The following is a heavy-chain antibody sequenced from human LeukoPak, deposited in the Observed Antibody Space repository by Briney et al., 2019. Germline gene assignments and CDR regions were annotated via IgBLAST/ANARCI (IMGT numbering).Heavy chain of an antibody. J-gene: IGHJ6*02. CDR1: GFTFSDYY. D-gene: IGHD5-18*01. CDR2: ISSRGSTI. V-gene: IGHV3-11*01. Sequence: PGGSLRLSCAASGFTFSDYYMSGIRQAPGKGLEWVSYISSRGSTIYYADAVNGRFTITRDNAKNSLYLQMNSLRAEDTAVYYCARDGGYSYGYTGGYYYYGMDVWGQGTTVTVSS. CDR3: ARDGGYSYGYTGGYYYYGMDV.